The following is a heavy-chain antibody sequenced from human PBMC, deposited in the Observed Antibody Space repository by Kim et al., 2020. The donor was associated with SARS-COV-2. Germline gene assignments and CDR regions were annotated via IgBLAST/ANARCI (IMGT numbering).Heavy chain of an antibody. CDR1: GFSLLTSGMC. J-gene: IGHJ6*03. D-gene: IGHD1-7*01. V-gene: IGHV2-70*11. CDR2: IYWDDNR. CDR3: ARLRGIGTGRSQSYHYYMDV. Sequence: SGPTLVNPSQTLTLTCTFSGFSLLTSGMCVNWIRQPPGKALEWLARIYWDDNRYYNTSLKTRLTISKDTSKNQVVLTMTNMDPVDTATYYCARLRGIGTGRSQSYHYYMDVWGKGTTVTVSS.